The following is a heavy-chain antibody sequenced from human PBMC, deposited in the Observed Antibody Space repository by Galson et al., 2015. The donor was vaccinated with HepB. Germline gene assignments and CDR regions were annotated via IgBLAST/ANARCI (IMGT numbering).Heavy chain of an antibody. CDR1: GGSISNTNYY. J-gene: IGHJ4*02. Sequence: ETLSLTCTVSGGSISNTNYYWGWFRQPPGKGLEWIGSIYYSGSTYYNPSLKSRVTISVDTSKNQFSLKLSSVTAADTATYYCARLATTVVTYYFDYWGQGTLVTVSS. V-gene: IGHV4-39*01. CDR3: ARLATTVVTYYFDY. D-gene: IGHD4-23*01. CDR2: IYYSGST.